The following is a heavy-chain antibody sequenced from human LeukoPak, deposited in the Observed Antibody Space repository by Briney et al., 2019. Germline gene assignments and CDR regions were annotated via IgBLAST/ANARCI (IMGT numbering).Heavy chain of an antibody. CDR3: ARGGLDTKRGGYFDF. J-gene: IGHJ4*02. D-gene: IGHD5-18*01. Sequence: SETLSLTCAVYGGSFSGFYWSWIRQPPGKGLEWMXEISHSGTTYYNPSLESRVTVSVDTSKSQISLMLSSVTAADTAVYYCARGGLDTKRGGYFDFWGQGILVTVSS. CDR1: GGSFSGFY. CDR2: ISHSGTT. V-gene: IGHV4-34*01.